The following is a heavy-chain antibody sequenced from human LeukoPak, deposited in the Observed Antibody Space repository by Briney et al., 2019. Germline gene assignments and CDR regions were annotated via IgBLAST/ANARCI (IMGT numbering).Heavy chain of an antibody. J-gene: IGHJ6*03. CDR1: GGSISGHY. Sequence: SETLSLTCTVSGGSISGHYWSWIRQPPGKGLEWIGFIYYSGSTNYNPSLKSRVTISVDTSKNQLSLKLSSVTAADTAVYYCARTTYDFWSGYHYYYMDVWGKGTTVTVSS. V-gene: IGHV4-59*11. D-gene: IGHD3-3*01. CDR2: IYYSGST. CDR3: ARTTYDFWSGYHYYYMDV.